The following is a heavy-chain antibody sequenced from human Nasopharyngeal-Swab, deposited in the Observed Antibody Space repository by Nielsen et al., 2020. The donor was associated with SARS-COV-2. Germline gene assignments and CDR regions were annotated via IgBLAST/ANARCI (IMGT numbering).Heavy chain of an antibody. CDR3: AKLGSRSWNVEFDC. V-gene: IGHV3-23*01. Sequence: GESLKISCAASGFTFSNFGMGWVRQAPGKGLEWVSSLSAIGGSTNYADSVKGRFTISRDISKNTLYLQMTSLRAADTAVYYCAKLGSRSWNVEFDCWGQGTLVTVSS. CDR2: LSAIGGST. CDR1: GFTFSNFG. J-gene: IGHJ4*02. D-gene: IGHD1-1*01.